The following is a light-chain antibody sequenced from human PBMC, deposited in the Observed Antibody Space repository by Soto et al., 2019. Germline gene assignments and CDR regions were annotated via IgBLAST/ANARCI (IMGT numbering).Light chain of an antibody. CDR1: QSVSTN. CDR3: QQYHNWPSYA. Sequence: EIVMTQSPATLSVSLGERATLSCRASQSVSTNLAWYQQKPGQAPRLLIFDASTRATGISARFSGSGSETQFSLTISRLQSEDFAVYYCQQYHNWPSYAFGQGTKFEIK. V-gene: IGKV3-15*01. CDR2: DAS. J-gene: IGKJ2*01.